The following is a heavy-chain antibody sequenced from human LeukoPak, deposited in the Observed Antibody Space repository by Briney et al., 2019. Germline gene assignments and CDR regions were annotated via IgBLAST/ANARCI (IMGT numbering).Heavy chain of an antibody. CDR3: ARDPLRYYDFWSGYYPRYYYYYMDV. V-gene: IGHV1-18*01. CDR1: GYTFTSYG. Sequence: ASVKVSCKASGYTFTSYGISWVRQAPGQGLEWMGWISAYNGNTNYAQKLQGRVTMTTDTSTSTAYMELRSLRSDDTAVYYCARDPLRYYDFWSGYYPRYYYYYMDVWGKGTTVTVSS. D-gene: IGHD3-3*01. J-gene: IGHJ6*03. CDR2: ISAYNGNT.